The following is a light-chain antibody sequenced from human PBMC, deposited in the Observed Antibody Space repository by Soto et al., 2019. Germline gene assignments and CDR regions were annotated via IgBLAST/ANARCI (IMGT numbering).Light chain of an antibody. Sequence: QPASVSGSPGQSITISCTGTSSDVGGYDYVSWYQQYPGKAPKVMIYEVSNRPSGVSNRFSGSKSDNTASLTISGLQAEDEADYYCSSYTSSNTYVFGTGTKLTVL. CDR2: EVS. CDR3: SSYTSSNTYV. CDR1: SSDVGGYDY. V-gene: IGLV2-14*01. J-gene: IGLJ1*01.